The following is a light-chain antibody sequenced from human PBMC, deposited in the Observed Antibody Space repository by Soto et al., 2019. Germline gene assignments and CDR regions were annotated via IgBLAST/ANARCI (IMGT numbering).Light chain of an antibody. CDR3: QQYTDWPLT. V-gene: IGKV3-15*01. Sequence: EIGMTQSPDTLSVSPGERATLSCRASQSVSSNLAWYQHKPGQAPRLLMYGASTRATGVPARFSGSGSGTEFTLTISSLQSEDFAVYYCQQYTDWPLTFGQGPRWIS. CDR1: QSVSSN. CDR2: GAS. J-gene: IGKJ1*01.